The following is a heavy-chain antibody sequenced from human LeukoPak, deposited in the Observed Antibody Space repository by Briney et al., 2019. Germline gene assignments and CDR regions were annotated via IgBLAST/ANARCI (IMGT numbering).Heavy chain of an antibody. CDR2: ISSSSSYI. CDR3: ARDSSWDYGSGSFDY. Sequence: GGSLRLSCAASGFTFSSYSMNWVRQAPGKGLEWVSSISSSSSYIYYADSVEGRFTISRDNAKNSLYLQMNSLRAEDTAVYYCARDSSWDYGSGSFDYWGQGTLVTVSS. D-gene: IGHD3-10*01. J-gene: IGHJ4*02. V-gene: IGHV3-21*01. CDR1: GFTFSSYS.